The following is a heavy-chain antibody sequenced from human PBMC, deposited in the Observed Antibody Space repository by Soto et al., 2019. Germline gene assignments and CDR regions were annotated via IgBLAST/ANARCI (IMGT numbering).Heavy chain of an antibody. Sequence: QVQLVQSGAEVKKPGSSVKVSCKASGGTFSSYAISWVRQAPGQGLEWMGGIIHIFGTANYAQKFQGRVKITPDQSTRTAYMELSSLRSEDTAVYYCARTESEGVLVDYWGQGTLVTVSS. D-gene: IGHD3-10*01. J-gene: IGHJ4*02. CDR3: ARTESEGVLVDY. V-gene: IGHV1-69*01. CDR1: GGTFSSYA. CDR2: IIHIFGTA.